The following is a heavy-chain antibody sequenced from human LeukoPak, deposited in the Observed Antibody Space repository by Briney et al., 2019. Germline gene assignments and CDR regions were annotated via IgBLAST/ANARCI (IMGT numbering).Heavy chain of an antibody. CDR1: GGSISSYY. CDR3: AREGPGTDSAFDI. Sequence: PSETLSLTCTVSGGSISSYYWSWIRQPPGKGLEWIGYIYYSGSTNYNPSLKSRVTISVDTSKNQFSLKLSSVTAADTAVYYCAREGPGTDSAFDIWGQGTMVTVSS. V-gene: IGHV4-59*01. D-gene: IGHD1-1*01. J-gene: IGHJ3*02. CDR2: IYYSGST.